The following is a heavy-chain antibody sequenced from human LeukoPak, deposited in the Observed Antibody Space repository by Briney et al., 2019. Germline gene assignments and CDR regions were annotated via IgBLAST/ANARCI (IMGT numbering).Heavy chain of an antibody. J-gene: IGHJ6*02. CDR3: ARVNRNGGYALDV. D-gene: IGHD1-1*01. V-gene: IGHV4-39*01. CDR2: LYYSGST. Sequence: PSETLSLTCTVSGGSVSSSIYYWGWIRQPPRKGLEWIGGLYYSGSTHYNSSLKSRVTISLDTSKNQFSLRLSSVTAADKAVYYCARVNRNGGYALDVWGQGTPVTVSS. CDR1: GGSVSSSIYY.